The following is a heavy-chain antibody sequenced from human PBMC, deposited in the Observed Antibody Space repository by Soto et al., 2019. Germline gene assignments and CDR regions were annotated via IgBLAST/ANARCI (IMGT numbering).Heavy chain of an antibody. Sequence: QIQLIQSGAEVKRPGASVKVSCKVSGNSLEHTSIHWVRQPPGKGLEWMGGLDADNGDTAYGQRFQDRVTMTEDTYTDTAYIEMSSLTSEDTAVYFCAADLVDALTACPPGAYWGQGTLITVSS. CDR3: AADLVDALTACPPGAY. V-gene: IGHV1-24*01. CDR1: GNSLEHTS. CDR2: LDADNGDT. J-gene: IGHJ4*02. D-gene: IGHD3-16*01.